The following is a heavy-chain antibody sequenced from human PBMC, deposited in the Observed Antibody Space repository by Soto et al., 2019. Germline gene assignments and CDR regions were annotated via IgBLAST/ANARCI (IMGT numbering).Heavy chain of an antibody. J-gene: IGHJ4*02. V-gene: IGHV3-23*01. D-gene: IGHD1-26*01. CDR1: GFTFSDFA. CDR2: ISGSGGST. CDR3: AKSAGYIVGAIEY. Sequence: EVHLLESGGGLVQPGGSLRLSCAASGFTFSDFAMNWVRQAPGKGLEWVSTISGSGGSTYYADSVKGRFTISRDNSKNTLYLQMNSLRADDTAVYYCAKSAGYIVGAIEYWGQGTLVTVSS.